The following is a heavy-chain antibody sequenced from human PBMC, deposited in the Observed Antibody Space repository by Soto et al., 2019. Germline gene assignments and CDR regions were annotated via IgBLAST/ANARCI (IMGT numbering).Heavy chain of an antibody. CDR2: IKQDGSEK. CDR3: ARGWLVQAGAFDI. Sequence: GGSLRLSCAASGFTFSSYWMSWVRQAPGKGLEWVANIKQDGSEKYYVDSVKGRFTISRDNAKNSLYLQMNSLRAEDTAVYYCARGWLVQAGAFDIWGQGTMVTVSS. D-gene: IGHD6-19*01. V-gene: IGHV3-7*01. CDR1: GFTFSSYW. J-gene: IGHJ3*02.